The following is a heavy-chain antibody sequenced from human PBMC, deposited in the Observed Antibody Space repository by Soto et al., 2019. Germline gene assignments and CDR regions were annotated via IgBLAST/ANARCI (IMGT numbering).Heavy chain of an antibody. J-gene: IGHJ4*02. D-gene: IGHD6-19*01. Sequence: VQLLESGGGLVQPGGSLRLSCAASGFIFRDYAMNWVRQAPGKGLEWVSDISGSGDSARYADSVKGRFTISRDNSRNTLYLQSNSLRVDDTAVYYCGKERRGSGWSVCNFWGQGTLVTVSS. CDR3: GKERRGSGWSVCNF. CDR2: ISGSGDSA. V-gene: IGHV3-23*01. CDR1: GFIFRDYA.